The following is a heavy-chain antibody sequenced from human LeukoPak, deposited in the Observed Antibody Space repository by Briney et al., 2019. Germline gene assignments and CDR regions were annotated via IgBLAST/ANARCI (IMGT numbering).Heavy chain of an antibody. CDR3: VRDLHYSRLDY. CDR2: INPDESEK. Sequence: SGGSLRLSCAVSGLSFSTSWMDWVRQAPGKGLEWVASINPDESEKYSAGSVKGRFTISRDDAKNSLFLQMENLRVEDTAFYYCVRDLHYSRLDYWGQGMLVAVSS. CDR1: GLSFSTSW. V-gene: IGHV3-7*01. D-gene: IGHD4-11*01. J-gene: IGHJ4*02.